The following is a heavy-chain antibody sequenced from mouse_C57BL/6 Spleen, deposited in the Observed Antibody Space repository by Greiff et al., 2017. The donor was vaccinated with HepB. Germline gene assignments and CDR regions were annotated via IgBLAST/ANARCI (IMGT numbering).Heavy chain of an antibody. CDR2: ISSGGDYI. CDR3: TFYYGNYYAMVY. D-gene: IGHD2-1*01. J-gene: IGHJ4*01. CDR1: GFTFSSYA. V-gene: IGHV5-9-1*02. Sequence: DVMLVESGEGLVKPGGSLKLSCAASGFTFSSYAMSWVRQTPEKRLEWVAYISSGGDYIYYADTVKGRFTISRDNARNTLYLQMSSLKSEDTAMYYCTFYYGNYYAMVYWGQGTSVTVSS.